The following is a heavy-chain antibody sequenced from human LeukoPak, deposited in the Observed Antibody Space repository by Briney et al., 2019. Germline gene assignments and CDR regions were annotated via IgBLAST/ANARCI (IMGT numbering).Heavy chain of an antibody. V-gene: IGHV4-59*01. D-gene: IGHD6-19*01. CDR3: ARDRPSSGFDY. CDR2: ICYSGSI. CDR1: GGSISSYY. Sequence: SETLSLTCTVSGGSISSYYWSWIRQPPGKGLEWIGYICYSGSINYNPSLKSRVTISVDTSKNQFSLKLSSVTAADTAVYYCARDRPSSGFDYWGQGTLVTVSS. J-gene: IGHJ4*02.